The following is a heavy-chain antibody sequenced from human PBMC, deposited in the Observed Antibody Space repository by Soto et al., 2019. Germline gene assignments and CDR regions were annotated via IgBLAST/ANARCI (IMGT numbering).Heavy chain of an antibody. D-gene: IGHD6-6*01. CDR3: AKDSKYSSSSNYYYYYGMDV. CDR1: GXTFDDYA. J-gene: IGHJ6*02. CDR2: ISWDGGST. V-gene: IGHV3-43D*04. Sequence: LRLSCAASGXTFDDYAMHWVRQAPGKGLEWVSLISWDGGSTYYADSVKGRFTISRDNSKNSLYLQMNSLRAEDTALYYCAKDSKYSSSSNYYYYYGMDVWGQGTTVTVSS.